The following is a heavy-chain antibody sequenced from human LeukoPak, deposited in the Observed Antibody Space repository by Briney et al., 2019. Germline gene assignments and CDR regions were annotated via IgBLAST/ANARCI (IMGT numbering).Heavy chain of an antibody. CDR3: ARGIVATSLAYDY. V-gene: IGHV1-69*05. CDR1: GGTFSSYA. Sequence: SVKASCKASGGTFSSYAISWVRQAPGQGLEWMGGIIPIFGTANYAQKFQGRVTITTDESTSTAYMELSSLRSEDTAVYYCARGIVATSLAYDYWGQGTLVTVSS. J-gene: IGHJ4*02. D-gene: IGHD5-12*01. CDR2: IIPIFGTA.